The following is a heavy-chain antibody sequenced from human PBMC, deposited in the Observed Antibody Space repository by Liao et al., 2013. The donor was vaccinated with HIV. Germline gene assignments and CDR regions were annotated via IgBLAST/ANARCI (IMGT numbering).Heavy chain of an antibody. Sequence: QVQLQESGPGLVKPSETLSLTCTVSGGSISSYYWSWIRQPAGKGLEWIGRIYTSGSTNYNPSLKSRVTMSVDTSKNQFSLKLSSVTAADTAVYYCARDGWYYDSSGYYYYFQHWGQGTLAPSPQ. CDR1: GGSISSYY. CDR2: IYTSGST. D-gene: IGHD3-22*01. CDR3: ARDGWYYDSSGYYYYFQH. J-gene: IGHJ1*01. V-gene: IGHV4-4*07.